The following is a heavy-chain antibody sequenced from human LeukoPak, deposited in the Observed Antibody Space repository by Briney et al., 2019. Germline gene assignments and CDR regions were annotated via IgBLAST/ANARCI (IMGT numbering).Heavy chain of an antibody. Sequence: ASVKVSCKASGYTFTSYGISWVRQAPGQGLEWMGWISAYNGNTNYAQKLQGRVTMTTDTSTSTAYMELRSLRSDDTAVYYCARDRRGYSYGFAIDYFEYWGQGTLVTVSS. CDR3: ARDRRGYSYGFAIDYFEY. J-gene: IGHJ4*02. D-gene: IGHD5-18*01. CDR2: ISAYNGNT. CDR1: GYTFTSYG. V-gene: IGHV1-18*01.